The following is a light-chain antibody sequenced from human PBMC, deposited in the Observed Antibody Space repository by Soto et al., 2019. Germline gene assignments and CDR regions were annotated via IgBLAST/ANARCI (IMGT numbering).Light chain of an antibody. J-gene: IGLJ1*01. Sequence: QSVLTQPPSVSAAPGQEVTISCSGSSSNIAANSVSWYQHLPGTAPTLLIYDSDRRPSGIAARFSGAKSGTSATLGITGVQTGDEAAYYFGAWETSLSVYVFGSGTKLTVL. CDR1: SSNIAANS. CDR2: DSD. V-gene: IGLV1-51*01. CDR3: GAWETSLSVYV.